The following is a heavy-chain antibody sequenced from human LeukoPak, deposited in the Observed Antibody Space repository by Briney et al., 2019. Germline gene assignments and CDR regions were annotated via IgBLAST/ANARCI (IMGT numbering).Heavy chain of an antibody. J-gene: IGHJ4*02. D-gene: IGHD3-9*01. V-gene: IGHV4-34*01. CDR3: ARGPPYYDILTGSDY. Sequence: SETLPLTCAVYGGSFSGYYWSWIRQPPGKGLEWIGEINHSGSTNYNPSLKSRVTISVDTSKNQFSLKLSSVTAADTAVYYCARGPPYYDILTGSDYWGQGTLVTVSS. CDR2: INHSGST. CDR1: GGSFSGYY.